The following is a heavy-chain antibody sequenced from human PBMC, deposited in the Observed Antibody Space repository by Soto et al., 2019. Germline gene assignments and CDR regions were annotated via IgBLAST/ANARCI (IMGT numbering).Heavy chain of an antibody. Sequence: QVQLVQSGAEVKKPGASVKVSCKASGYTFTSYDINWVRQATGQGLEWMGWMNPNSGNTAYAQKFXXRXTXXRNTSISTAYMELSSLRSEDTAVYYCARERNWFDPWGQGTLVTVSS. CDR3: ARERNWFDP. CDR1: GYTFTSYD. J-gene: IGHJ5*02. CDR2: MNPNSGNT. V-gene: IGHV1-8*01. D-gene: IGHD1-26*01.